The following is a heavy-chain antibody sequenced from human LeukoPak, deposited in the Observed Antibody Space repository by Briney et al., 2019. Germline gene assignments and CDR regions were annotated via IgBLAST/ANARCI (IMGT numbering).Heavy chain of an antibody. CDR1: GYTFNGYY. CDR2: INPNSGGT. V-gene: IGHV1-2*02. D-gene: IGHD6-19*01. Sequence: GASVKVSCKASGYTFNGYYMHWVRQAPGQGLEWMGWINPNSGGTNYAQKFQGRVTMTSDTSISTAYMELSRLRSDDTALYYCASAHSSAWSSAVDFWGQGTLVTVSS. J-gene: IGHJ4*02. CDR3: ASAHSSAWSSAVDF.